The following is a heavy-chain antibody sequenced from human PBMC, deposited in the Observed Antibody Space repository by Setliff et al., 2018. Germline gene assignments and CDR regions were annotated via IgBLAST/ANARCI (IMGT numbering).Heavy chain of an antibody. CDR3: ASYRQDVNY. D-gene: IGHD4-4*01. V-gene: IGHV4-61*02. CDR1: GDSISSGNYY. CDR2: IYTSGST. Sequence: SETLSLTCTVSGDSISSGNYYWNWIRQPAGKGLEWIGRIYTSGSTTYNPSLKSRVTISIDMSKNQLSLKLSSVTAADTAVYYCASYRQDVNYWGQGTLVTVSS. J-gene: IGHJ4*02.